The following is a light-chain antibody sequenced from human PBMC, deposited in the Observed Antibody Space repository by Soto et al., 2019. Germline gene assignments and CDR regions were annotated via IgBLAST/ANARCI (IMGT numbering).Light chain of an antibody. J-gene: IGKJ1*01. Sequence: EIVMTQSPATLSVSPGERATLSCRASQSVTSKLAWYQQKPGQAPRLLIYGASHRATGIPARFSGSGSGTEFTLTISSLQSEDFAVYYCQQYNNWPPWTFGQGTKVDIK. CDR1: QSVTSK. CDR2: GAS. V-gene: IGKV3-15*01. CDR3: QQYNNWPPWT.